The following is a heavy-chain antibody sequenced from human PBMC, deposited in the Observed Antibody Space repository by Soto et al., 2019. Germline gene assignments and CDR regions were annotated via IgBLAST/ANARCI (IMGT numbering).Heavy chain of an antibody. CDR3: ASGGLDIVVVPAAIYACDI. Sequence: QVQLVQSGAEVKKPGSSVKVSCKASGGTFSSYAISWVRQAPGQGLEWMGGIMPIFGTANYAQKFQGRVTITADKSTSTVYMELSSLRSEDKAVYYCASGGLDIVVVPAAIYACDIWGQGTMVTVSS. D-gene: IGHD2-2*02. CDR2: IMPIFGTA. CDR1: GGTFSSYA. V-gene: IGHV1-69*06. J-gene: IGHJ3*02.